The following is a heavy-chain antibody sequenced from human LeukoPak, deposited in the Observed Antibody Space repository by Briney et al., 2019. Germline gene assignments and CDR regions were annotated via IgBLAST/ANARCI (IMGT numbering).Heavy chain of an antibody. J-gene: IGHJ4*02. D-gene: IGHD3-22*01. Sequence: SETLSLTCSVSGGSISSYYWSWIRQPPGKGLEWIGYIYYSGSTNYNPSLKSRVTISVDTSKNQFSLKLSSVTAADTATYYCARGVLQDYFDSSGFHHRGGIDFWGQGTLVSVYS. CDR2: IYYSGST. CDR1: GGSISSYY. V-gene: IGHV4-59*08. CDR3: ARGVLQDYFDSSGFHHRGGIDF.